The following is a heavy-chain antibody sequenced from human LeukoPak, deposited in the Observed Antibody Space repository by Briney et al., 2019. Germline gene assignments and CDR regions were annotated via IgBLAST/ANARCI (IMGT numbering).Heavy chain of an antibody. V-gene: IGHV3-21*01. CDR1: GFTFSSYS. CDR3: ARRSQNGDYFDY. J-gene: IGHJ4*02. CDR2: ISSGSSYI. D-gene: IGHD4-17*01. Sequence: GGSLRLSCAASGFTFSSYSMNWVRQAPGKGLEWVSSISSGSSYIYYADSVKGRFTISRDNAKNSLYLQMNSLRAEDTAVYYWARRSQNGDYFDYWGQGTLVTVSS.